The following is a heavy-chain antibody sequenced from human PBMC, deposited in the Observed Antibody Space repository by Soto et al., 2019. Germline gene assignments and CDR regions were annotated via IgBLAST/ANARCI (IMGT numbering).Heavy chain of an antibody. CDR1: GFTFSSYA. J-gene: IGHJ5*02. D-gene: IGHD6-19*01. Sequence: GGSLRLSCAASGFTFSSYAMHWVRQAPGKGLEWVAVISYDGSNKYYADSVKGRFTISRDNSKNTLYLQMNSLRAEDTAVYYCARDWGVAGDSGWFDPWGQGTLVTVSS. V-gene: IGHV3-30-3*01. CDR2: ISYDGSNK. CDR3: ARDWGVAGDSGWFDP.